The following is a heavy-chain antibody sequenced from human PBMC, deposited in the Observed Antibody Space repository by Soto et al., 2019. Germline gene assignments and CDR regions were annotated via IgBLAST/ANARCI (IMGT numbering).Heavy chain of an antibody. CDR3: ARISEHFHN. J-gene: IGHJ4*02. CDR1: GFTFRGNS. Sequence: GGSLRLSCASSGFTFRGNSISWIRLGPGRGLERVSIISSSGRAIIYADSVQGRFTIAKDNAKKSLYLQMNSLRADHTAVYYSARISEHFHNWGQGTLVTVSS. CDR2: ISSSGRAI. V-gene: IGHV3-11*01. D-gene: IGHD3-3*02.